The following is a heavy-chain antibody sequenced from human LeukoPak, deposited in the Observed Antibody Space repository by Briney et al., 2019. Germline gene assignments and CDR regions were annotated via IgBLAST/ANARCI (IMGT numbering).Heavy chain of an antibody. D-gene: IGHD6-19*01. Sequence: PSETLSLTCTVSGGSISSYYWSWIRQPPGKGLEWIGYIYYSGSTNYNPSLKSRVTISVDTSKNQFSLKLSSVTAADTAVYYCARYNSGWCKAFDIWAKGQWSPSLQ. CDR3: ARYNSGWCKAFDI. J-gene: IGHJ3*02. CDR2: IYYSGST. V-gene: IGHV4-59*12. CDR1: GGSISSYY.